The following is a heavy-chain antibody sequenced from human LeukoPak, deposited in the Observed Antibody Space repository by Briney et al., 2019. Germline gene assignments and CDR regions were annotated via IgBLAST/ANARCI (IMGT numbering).Heavy chain of an antibody. CDR2: ISSSSSYI. D-gene: IGHD3-16*01. CDR1: RFTFSSYS. Sequence: PGGSLRLSCAAPRFTFSSYSMNWVRQAPGKGLGWVSSISSSSSYIYYADSVKGRFTISRDNARNSLYLQMNSLRAEDTAFYYCVCLGDVSEINYWGQGTLVTVSS. CDR3: VCLGDVSEINY. J-gene: IGHJ4*02. V-gene: IGHV3-21*06.